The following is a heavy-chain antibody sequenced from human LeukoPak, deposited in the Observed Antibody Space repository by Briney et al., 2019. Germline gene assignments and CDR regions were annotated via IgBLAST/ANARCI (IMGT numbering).Heavy chain of an antibody. CDR2: FDPEDGET. D-gene: IGHD3-16*01. J-gene: IGHJ4*02. CDR1: GHTLSELS. CDR3: ATDGGGPTASVFYS. V-gene: IGHV1-24*01. Sequence: ASVKVSCKVSGHTLSELSLHWVRQAPGKGLEWMGGFDPEDGETVYAQKFRGRVTMTEDTSEDAAYMELTSLRSEDTAVYYCATDGGGPTASVFYSWGQGILVTVSS.